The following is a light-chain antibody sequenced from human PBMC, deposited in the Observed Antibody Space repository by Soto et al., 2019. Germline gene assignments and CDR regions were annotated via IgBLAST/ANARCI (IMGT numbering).Light chain of an antibody. Sequence: EIVLTQSPGTLSLSPGERATLFCRASQSVSSNFLAWYQQKPGQAPRLLIYNASRRAAGIPDRFSGSGSGTDFTLTISRLEPEDFAVYYCLQYSTSSPRYTFGQGTKLEIK. CDR3: LQYSTSSPRYT. V-gene: IGKV3-20*01. J-gene: IGKJ2*01. CDR1: QSVSSNF. CDR2: NAS.